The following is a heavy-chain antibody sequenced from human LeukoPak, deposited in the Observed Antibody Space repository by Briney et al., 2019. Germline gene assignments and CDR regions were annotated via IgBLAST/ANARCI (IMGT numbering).Heavy chain of an antibody. CDR1: GFTFSSYS. J-gene: IGHJ4*02. CDR3: ARVGSGYSGDYFDY. D-gene: IGHD3-22*01. CDR2: ISSSSSYI. Sequence: MPGGSLRLSCAASGFTFSSYSMNWVRQAPGKGPEWVSSISSSSSYIYYADSVKGRFTISRDNAKNSLYLQMNSLRAEDTAVYYCARVGSGYSGDYFDYWGQGTLVTVSS. V-gene: IGHV3-21*01.